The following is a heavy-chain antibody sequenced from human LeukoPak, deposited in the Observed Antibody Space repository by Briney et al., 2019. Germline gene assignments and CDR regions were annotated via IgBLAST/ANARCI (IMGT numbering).Heavy chain of an antibody. CDR2: ISGSGGNT. CDR1: GFTFSSYA. J-gene: IGHJ4*02. CDR3: ARDGIAYCGGDCYSDY. D-gene: IGHD2-21*01. Sequence: GGSLRLSCAASGFTFSSYAMSWVRQAPGKGLEWVSAISGSGGNTYYADSVKGRSTISRDKSKNMLSLQMNNLRAEDTAVHYCARDGIAYCGGDCYSDYWGQGTLVTVSS. V-gene: IGHV3-23*01.